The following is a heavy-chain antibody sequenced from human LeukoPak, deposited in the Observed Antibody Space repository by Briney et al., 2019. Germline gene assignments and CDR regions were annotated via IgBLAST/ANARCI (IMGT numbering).Heavy chain of an antibody. CDR1: GYTFTSYG. CDR3: ARGCGYGSGSYYKGIRDNWFDP. Sequence: GASVKVSCKASGYTFTSYGITWVRQAPGQGLEWMGWISVYNGNTNYAQKLQGRVTMTRDMSTSTVYMELSSLRSEDTAVYYCARGCGYGSGSYYKGIRDNWFDPWGQGTLVTVSS. D-gene: IGHD3-10*01. V-gene: IGHV1-18*01. CDR2: ISVYNGNT. J-gene: IGHJ5*02.